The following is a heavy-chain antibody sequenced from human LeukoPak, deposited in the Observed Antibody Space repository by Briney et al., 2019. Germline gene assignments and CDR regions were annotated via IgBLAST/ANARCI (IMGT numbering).Heavy chain of an antibody. Sequence: PGGSLRLSCAASGLTVSSKYMSWVRQAPGKGLEWVSVIYNNGNTHYADSVKGRFTISRDNSKNTLYLQMNSLRAEDTAVYYCAKEKSGYSSRAFDPWGQGTLVTVSS. D-gene: IGHD6-13*01. CDR2: IYNNGNT. V-gene: IGHV3-53*01. CDR1: GLTVSSKY. J-gene: IGHJ5*02. CDR3: AKEKSGYSSRAFDP.